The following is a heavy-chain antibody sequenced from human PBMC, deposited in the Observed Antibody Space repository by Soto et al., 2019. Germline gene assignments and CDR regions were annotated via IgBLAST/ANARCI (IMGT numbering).Heavy chain of an antibody. CDR2: VWYDGSNK. CDR3: ARGARTAGGTPRFDP. V-gene: IGHV3-33*01. D-gene: IGHD6-13*01. CDR1: GFSFSSYA. J-gene: IGHJ5*02. Sequence: QVQLVESGGGVVQPGRSLRLSCTASGFSFSSYAMHWVRQAPGKGLEWVAVVWYDGSNKYYVDSVKGRFAISRDNSKNTLSLQMNSLRVEDTAVYYCARGARTAGGTPRFDPWGQGTLVTVSS.